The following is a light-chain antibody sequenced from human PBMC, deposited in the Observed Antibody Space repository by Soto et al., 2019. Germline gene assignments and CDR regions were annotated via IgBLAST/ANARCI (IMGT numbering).Light chain of an antibody. CDR2: GDT. Sequence: QTVVTQPPSVSGAPGQRVTISCTGNSANIGAGYDVHWYQQLPGTAPKLLIYGDTNRPSGVPDRFSGSKSGTSASLAITGILAEDEADYHCQSYDNSLSANVFGTGTKLTVL. CDR1: SANIGAGYD. J-gene: IGLJ1*01. V-gene: IGLV1-40*01. CDR3: QSYDNSLSANV.